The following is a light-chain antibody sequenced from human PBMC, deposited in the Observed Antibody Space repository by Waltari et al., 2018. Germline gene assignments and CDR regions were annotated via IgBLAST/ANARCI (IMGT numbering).Light chain of an antibody. CDR1: ILSKEY. CDR2: KDS. Sequence: SDELTQPPSVSVSPGQTARITCSGEILSKEYAYWYQHKPGQAPVLVIYKDSERPSGLPDRFSGSSSGTTVTLTISAVQAEDEAAYYCQSTDASETFVFGTGTTVTVL. V-gene: IGLV3-25*03. J-gene: IGLJ1*01. CDR3: QSTDASETFV.